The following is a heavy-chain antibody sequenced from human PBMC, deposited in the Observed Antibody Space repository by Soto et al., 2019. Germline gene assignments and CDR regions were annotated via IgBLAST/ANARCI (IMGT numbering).Heavy chain of an antibody. CDR3: ARCYCSVGSCYTCWHFDL. J-gene: IGHJ2*01. CDR2: IGPYNGNT. CDR1: GYTFNNYG. Sequence: QVQLVQSGAEVKKPGASVKVSCKASGYTFNNYGISWVRQAPGQGLERMGWIGPYNGNTDQAQNFQGRVTMTTDTSTNTAYMELRSLRSDDTALYYCARCYCSVGSCYTCWHFDLWGRGTLVTVSS. V-gene: IGHV1-18*01. D-gene: IGHD2-15*01.